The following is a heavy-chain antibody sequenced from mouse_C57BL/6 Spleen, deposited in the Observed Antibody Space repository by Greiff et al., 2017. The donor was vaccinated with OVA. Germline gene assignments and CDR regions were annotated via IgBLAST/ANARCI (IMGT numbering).Heavy chain of an antibody. CDR1: GFTFSSYS. D-gene: IGHD4-1*01. J-gene: IGHJ4*01. V-gene: IGHV5-6*01. Sequence: EVKLQESGGDLVKPGGSLKLSCAASGFTFSSYSMSWVRQTPDKRLEWVATISSGGSYTYYPDSVKGRFTISRDNAKNTLYLQMSSLKSEDTAMYYCARQIWDSYAMDYWGQGTSVTVSS. CDR2: ISSGGSYT. CDR3: ARQIWDSYAMDY.